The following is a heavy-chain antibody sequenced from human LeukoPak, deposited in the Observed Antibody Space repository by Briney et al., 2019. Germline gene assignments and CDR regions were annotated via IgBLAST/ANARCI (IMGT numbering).Heavy chain of an antibody. CDR2: IIPILGIA. D-gene: IGHD3-10*01. CDR3: AREGLLWFGELSPFDY. Sequence: GASVKVSCKASGYTFTSYTISWVRQAPGQGLEWMGRIIPILGIANYAQKFQGRVTITADKSTSTAYMELSSLRSEDTAVHYCAREGLLWFGELSPFDYWGQGTLVTVSS. CDR1: GYTFTSYT. J-gene: IGHJ4*02. V-gene: IGHV1-69*04.